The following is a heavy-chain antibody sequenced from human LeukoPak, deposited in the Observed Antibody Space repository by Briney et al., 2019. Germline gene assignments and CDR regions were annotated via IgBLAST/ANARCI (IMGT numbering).Heavy chain of an antibody. D-gene: IGHD2-15*01. Sequence: ASVKVSCKASGYTFTSYYMHWVRQAPGQGLEWMGWINPNSGGTNYAQKFQGRVTMTRDTSISTAYMELSRLRSDDTAVYYCARDGEDIVVVVATGGFDPWGQGTLVTVSS. CDR2: INPNSGGT. CDR3: ARDGEDIVVVVATGGFDP. V-gene: IGHV1-2*02. J-gene: IGHJ5*02. CDR1: GYTFTSYY.